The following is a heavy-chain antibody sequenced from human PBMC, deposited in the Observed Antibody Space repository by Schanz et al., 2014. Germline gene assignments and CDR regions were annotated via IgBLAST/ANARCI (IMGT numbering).Heavy chain of an antibody. V-gene: IGHV3-74*02. CDR2: IKSDGRST. J-gene: IGHJ5*02. CDR1: GFTVSNTY. Sequence: EVQLVESGGDLVQPGGSLRLSCAASGFTVSNTYMNWVRQTPGKGLVWVSRIKSDGRSTNYADFVRGRFAVSRDNVKKEREMERKSLRDEEPAQYHCVKEEWWRFDPWGQGTLVTVSS. CDR3: VKEEWWRFDP. D-gene: IGHD2-15*01.